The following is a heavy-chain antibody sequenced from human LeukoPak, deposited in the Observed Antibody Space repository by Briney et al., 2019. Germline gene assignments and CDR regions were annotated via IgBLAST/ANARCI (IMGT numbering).Heavy chain of an antibody. J-gene: IGHJ5*02. V-gene: IGHV1-8*01. Sequence: EASVKVSCKASGYTFTSYDINWVRQATGQGLEWMGWMNPNSGNTGYAQKFQGRVTMTRNTSISTAYMELSSLRSEDTAVYYCVRGYLAIFGVVISFDPWGQGTLVTVSS. D-gene: IGHD3-3*01. CDR1: GYTFTSYD. CDR2: MNPNSGNT. CDR3: VRGYLAIFGVVISFDP.